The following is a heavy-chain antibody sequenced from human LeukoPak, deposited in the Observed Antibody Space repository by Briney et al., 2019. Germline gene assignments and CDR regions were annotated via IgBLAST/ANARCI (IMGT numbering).Heavy chain of an antibody. V-gene: IGHV1-18*01. D-gene: IGHD3-22*01. CDR3: ARFEYYYDSSGYYYEAFFDY. Sequence: GASVKVSCKASGYTFTSYGISWVRQAPGQGLERMGWISAYNGNTNYAQRLQGRVTMTTDTSTSTAYMELRSLRSDDTAVYYCARFEYYYDSSGYYYEAFFDYWGQGTLVTVSS. CDR2: ISAYNGNT. CDR1: GYTFTSYG. J-gene: IGHJ4*02.